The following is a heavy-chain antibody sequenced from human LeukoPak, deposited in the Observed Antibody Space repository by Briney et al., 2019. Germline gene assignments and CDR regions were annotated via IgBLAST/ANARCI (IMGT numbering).Heavy chain of an antibody. CDR1: GGSFSGYY. D-gene: IGHD4-23*01. J-gene: IGHJ5*02. CDR2: IYNSGAT. CDR3: ARYRGNSNGGFDP. Sequence: SETLSLTCAVYGGSFSGYYWSWIRQPPGKGLEWIGNIYNSGATKYNPSIKSRVTTSVDTCKIQFSLKLSSVTAADTAVYYCARYRGNSNGGFDPWGQGTLVTVSS. V-gene: IGHV4-59*01.